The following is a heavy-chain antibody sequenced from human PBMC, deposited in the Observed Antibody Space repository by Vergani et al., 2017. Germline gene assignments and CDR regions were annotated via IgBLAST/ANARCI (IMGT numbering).Heavy chain of an antibody. V-gene: IGHV4-34*01. CDR1: GGSFSGYY. J-gene: IGHJ6*02. Sequence: QVQLQQFCAGLLKPSETLSLTCAVYGGSFSGYYWSLIRQPPGKGLEWIGEINHSGSTNYNPALMSRVTISVDTSKNQFSLKLSSVTAADTAVYYCARGSGWYYYYGMDVWGQGTTVTVSS. CDR2: INHSGST. D-gene: IGHD6-19*01. CDR3: ARGSGWYYYYGMDV.